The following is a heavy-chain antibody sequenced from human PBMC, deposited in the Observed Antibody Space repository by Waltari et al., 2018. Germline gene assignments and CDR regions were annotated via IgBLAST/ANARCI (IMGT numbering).Heavy chain of an antibody. CDR1: GFTFDNAW. D-gene: IGHD2-21*01. CDR2: NKGRAEGGTT. Sequence: EVQLVESGGGLVKPGGSLRLSCAASGFTFDNAWMSWFRQAPGKGLEWVGRNKGRAEGGTTDYGAPVEGRFTIARDDSKNTLYLQMSSLKTEDTAVYYCTAAISSCSCYDSWGQGTLVTVSS. J-gene: IGHJ4*02. V-gene: IGHV3-15*01. CDR3: TAAISSCSCYDS.